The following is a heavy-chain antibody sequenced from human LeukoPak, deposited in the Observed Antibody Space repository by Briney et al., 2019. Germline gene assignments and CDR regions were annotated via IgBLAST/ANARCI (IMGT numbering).Heavy chain of an antibody. J-gene: IGHJ4*02. D-gene: IGHD2-2*01. CDR1: GYTFTSYG. CDR2: ISAYNGNT. Sequence: ASVKVSCKASGYTFTSYGISWVRQAPGQGLEWMGWISAYNGNTNYAQQLQGRVTVTTDTSTSTAYMEVRSLRSDDTAMYYCARGQGGDCSSTYCLMADDWGQGTLVTVS. V-gene: IGHV1-18*01. CDR3: ARGQGGDCSSTYCLMADD.